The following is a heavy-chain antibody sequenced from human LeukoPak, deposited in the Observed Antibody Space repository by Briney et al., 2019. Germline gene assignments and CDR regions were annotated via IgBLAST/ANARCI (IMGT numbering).Heavy chain of an antibody. Sequence: GGSLRLSCAASGFTFSSYGMHWVRQAPGKGLEWVAVISYDGSNKYYADSVKGRFTISRDNSKNTLYLQMNSLRAEDTAVYYCRSMITFGKLWGQGTLVTVSS. J-gene: IGHJ4*02. V-gene: IGHV3-30*03. CDR3: RSMITFGKL. CDR1: GFTFSSYG. CDR2: ISYDGSNK. D-gene: IGHD3-16*01.